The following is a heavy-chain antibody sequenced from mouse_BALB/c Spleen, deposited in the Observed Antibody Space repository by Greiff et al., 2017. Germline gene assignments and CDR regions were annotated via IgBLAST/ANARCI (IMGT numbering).Heavy chain of an antibody. CDR2: ISYSGST. CDR3: ARYGTLYYAYWYFDV. CDR1: GDSITSGY. Sequence: EVKLQESGPSLVKPSQTLSLTCSVTGDSITSGYWNWIRKFPGNKLEYMGYISYSGSTYYNPSLKSRISITRDTSKNQYYLQLNSVTTEDTATYYCARYGTLYYAYWYFDVWGAGTTVTVSS. V-gene: IGHV3-8*02. D-gene: IGHD2-1*01. J-gene: IGHJ1*01.